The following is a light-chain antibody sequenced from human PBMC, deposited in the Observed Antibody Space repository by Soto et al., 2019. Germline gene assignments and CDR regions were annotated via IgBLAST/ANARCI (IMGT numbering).Light chain of an antibody. CDR3: SSYTDVVTLEV. Sequence: QSALTQPRSLSGSPGQSVTISCTGTSSDVGGYNFVSWYQQHPGTAPKLMIYDVTKRPSGVSNRFSGSKSGNTASLTISGLQAEAAADYYCSSYTDVVTLEVFGPGTKVTVL. CDR1: SSDVGGYNF. V-gene: IGLV2-11*01. CDR2: DVT. J-gene: IGLJ1*01.